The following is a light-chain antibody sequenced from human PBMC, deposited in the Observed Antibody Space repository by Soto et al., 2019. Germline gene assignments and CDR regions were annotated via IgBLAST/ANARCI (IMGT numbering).Light chain of an antibody. J-gene: IGKJ1*01. CDR1: QSISSW. CDR2: DAS. Sequence: DIQITQSPSTLSASVGDRVTVTCRSSQSISSWLAWYQQKPGKAPKLLIYDASSLESGVPSRFSGSGSGTEFTLTISSLQPDDFATYYCQQYNSYSWTFGQGTQVDIK. CDR3: QQYNSYSWT. V-gene: IGKV1-5*01.